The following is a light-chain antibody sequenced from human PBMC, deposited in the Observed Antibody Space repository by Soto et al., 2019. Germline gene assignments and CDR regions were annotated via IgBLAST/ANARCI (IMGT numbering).Light chain of an antibody. CDR3: QQTYSTPRT. V-gene: IGKV1-39*01. J-gene: IGKJ1*01. CDR2: AAS. Sequence: SATLAVRVTITCRASQSIKNSLDWYQQRPGQAPKLLIYAASSLHSGVPSRFSGSGSGTDFTLTISSLQSEDFAIYYCQQTYSTPRTFGHGTKVDI. CDR1: QSIKNS.